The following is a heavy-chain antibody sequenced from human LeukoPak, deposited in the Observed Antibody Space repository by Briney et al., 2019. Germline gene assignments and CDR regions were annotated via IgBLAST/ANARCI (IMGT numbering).Heavy chain of an antibody. D-gene: IGHD4-17*01. J-gene: IGHJ4*02. CDR2: IGGSDGRT. V-gene: IGHV3-23*01. CDR1: GFTFSSYA. Sequence: QPGGSLRLSCAASGFTFSSYAMSWVRQAPGKGLEWVSGIGGSDGRTYYADSVKGRFTISRDNSKNTLYLQMNSLRAEDTAIYYCAKDAVTTSRSPYYFDYWGQGTLVTVSS. CDR3: AKDAVTTSRSPYYFDY.